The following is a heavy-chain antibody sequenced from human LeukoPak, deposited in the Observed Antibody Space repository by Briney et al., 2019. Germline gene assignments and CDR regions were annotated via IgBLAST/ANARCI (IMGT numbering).Heavy chain of an antibody. CDR1: GYTFTGYY. J-gene: IGHJ6*04. D-gene: IGHD6-13*01. CDR2: INPNSGGT. V-gene: IGHV1-2*04. Sequence: GASVKVSCKASGYTFTGYYMHWVRQAPGQGLEWMGWINPNSGGTNYAQKFQGWVTMTRDTSISTAYMELSRLRSGDTAVYYCARGVAAAGMDYYYGMDVWGKGTTVTVSS. CDR3: ARGVAAAGMDYYYGMDV.